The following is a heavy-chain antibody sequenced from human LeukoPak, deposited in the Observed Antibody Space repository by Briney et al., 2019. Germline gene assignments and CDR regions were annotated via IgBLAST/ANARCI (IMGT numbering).Heavy chain of an antibody. Sequence: GGSLRLSCAASGFTFSSYGMHWVRQAPGKGLEWVAFIRYDGSNKYYADSVKGRFTISRDNSKNTLYLQMNSLRAEDTAVYYCARPYCSSTSCYLDVFDIWGQGTMVTVSS. J-gene: IGHJ3*02. CDR2: IRYDGSNK. V-gene: IGHV3-30*02. CDR3: ARPYCSSTSCYLDVFDI. D-gene: IGHD2-2*01. CDR1: GFTFSSYG.